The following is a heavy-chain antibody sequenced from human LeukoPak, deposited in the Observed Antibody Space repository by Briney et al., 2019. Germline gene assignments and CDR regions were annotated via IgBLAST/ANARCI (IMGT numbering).Heavy chain of an antibody. CDR3: ARSRVTISHSDY. Sequence: SVKVSCKASGGTFSSYAISWVRQAPGQGLEWMGRIIPILGIANYAQKFQGRVTITADKSTSTAYMELSSLRSEDTAVYYCARSRVTISHSDYWGQGTLVTVSS. CDR1: GGTFSSYA. D-gene: IGHD3-3*01. CDR2: IIPILGIA. V-gene: IGHV1-69*04. J-gene: IGHJ4*02.